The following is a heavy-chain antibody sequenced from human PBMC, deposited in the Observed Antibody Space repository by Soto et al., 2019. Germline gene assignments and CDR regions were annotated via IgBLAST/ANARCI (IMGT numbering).Heavy chain of an antibody. D-gene: IGHD3-3*01. Sequence: GSLRLSCAASGFPFSSYAMSWVRQTPEKGLEWVAGISGGGNDRYYADFVQGRFTFSRDNSRNILYLQMNSLRADDTAVYYCAKDQRKPAIFGVVTLSWGQGTL. CDR3: AKDQRKPAIFGVVTLS. J-gene: IGHJ5*02. CDR2: ISGGGNDR. CDR1: GFPFSSYA. V-gene: IGHV3-23*01.